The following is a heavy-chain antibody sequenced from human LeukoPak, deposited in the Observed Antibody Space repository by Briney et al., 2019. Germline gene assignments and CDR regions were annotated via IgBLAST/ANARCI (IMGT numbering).Heavy chain of an antibody. D-gene: IGHD3-22*01. CDR2: ISGDGGST. J-gene: IGHJ4*02. CDR3: AKDIHDRGYADY. Sequence: PGGSLRLSCAASGFTFDDCAMHWVRQAPGKGLEWVSLISGDGGSTYYADSVKGRFTISRDNSKNSLFLQMNSLRTEDTAFYYCAKDIHDRGYADYWGQGTLVTVSS. V-gene: IGHV3-43*02. CDR1: GFTFDDCA.